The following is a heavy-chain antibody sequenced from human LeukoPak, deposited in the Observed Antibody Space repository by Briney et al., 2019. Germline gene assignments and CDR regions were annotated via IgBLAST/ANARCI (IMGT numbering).Heavy chain of an antibody. CDR2: IYNGGGT. CDR1: GFSVGSDY. Sequence: GGSLRLSCAASGFSVGSDYMTWVRQAPGKGLEWVSVIYNGGGTDYADSVKGRFTISRHNSGNTVYLQMKSLRTEDTAVYYCARVASYYEDSSETGHWFDTWGQGTLVTVSS. V-gene: IGHV3-53*04. CDR3: ARVASYYEDSSETGHWFDT. D-gene: IGHD3-22*01. J-gene: IGHJ5*02.